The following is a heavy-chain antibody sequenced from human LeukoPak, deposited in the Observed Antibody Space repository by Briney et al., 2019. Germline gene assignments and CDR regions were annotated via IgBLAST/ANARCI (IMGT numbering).Heavy chain of an antibody. CDR3: ARVRYGLDY. CDR1: GGSISSYY. J-gene: IGHJ4*02. D-gene: IGHD3-10*01. CDR2: INHSGST. V-gene: IGHV4-34*01. Sequence: PPETLSLTCTVSGGSISSYYWSWIRQPPGKGLEWIGEINHSGSTNYNPSLKSRVTISVDTSKNQFSLKLSSVTAADTAVYYCARVRYGLDYWGQGTLVTVSS.